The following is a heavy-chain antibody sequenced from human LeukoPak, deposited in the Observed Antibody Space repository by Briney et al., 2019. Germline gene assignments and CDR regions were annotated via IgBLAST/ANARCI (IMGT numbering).Heavy chain of an antibody. J-gene: IGHJ4*02. CDR2: IWYDGSNK. D-gene: IGHD3-22*01. Sequence: GGSLRLSCAASGFTFSSYGMHWVRQAPGKGLEWVAVIWYDGSNKYYADSVKGRFTISRDNSKNTLYLQMNSLRAEDTAVYYCAREVTYCYDSSGSPGDIGGQRTLVTVSS. V-gene: IGHV3-33*01. CDR1: GFTFSSYG. CDR3: AREVTYCYDSSGSPGDI.